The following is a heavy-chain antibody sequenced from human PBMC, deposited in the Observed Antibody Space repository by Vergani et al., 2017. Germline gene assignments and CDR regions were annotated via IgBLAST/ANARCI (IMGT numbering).Heavy chain of an antibody. CDR3: AGYYKVATIAGPNHYYYGLDV. CDR1: GYTFTGYY. CDR2: INPNSGGT. J-gene: IGHJ6*02. V-gene: IGHV1-2*02. D-gene: IGHD5-12*01. Sequence: VQSGDEVKKPGASVKVSCKTSGYTFTGYYIHWVRQAPGQGLEWMGWINPNSGGTNYAQKFQGRVTMTRDTSISTVYMELSRLRSDATAVYYCAGYYKVATIAGPNHYYYGLDVWGQGTTVTVSS.